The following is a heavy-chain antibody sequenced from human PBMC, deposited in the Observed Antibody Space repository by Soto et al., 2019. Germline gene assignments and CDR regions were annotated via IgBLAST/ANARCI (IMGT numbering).Heavy chain of an antibody. V-gene: IGHV3-30-3*01. CDR1: GFTSSSYA. Sequence: GGSLRLSCAASGFTSSSYAMHWVRQAPGKGLEWVAVISYDGSNKYYADSVKGRFTISRDNSKNTLYLQMNSLRAEDTAVYYCARDLRYVGWAYYGMDVWGQGTTVTVSS. J-gene: IGHJ6*02. CDR2: ISYDGSNK. D-gene: IGHD1-26*01. CDR3: ARDLRYVGWAYYGMDV.